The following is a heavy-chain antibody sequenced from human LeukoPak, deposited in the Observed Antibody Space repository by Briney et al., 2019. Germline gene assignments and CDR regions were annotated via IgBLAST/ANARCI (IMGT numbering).Heavy chain of an antibody. CDR3: ARRDCGGKLNSLDY. J-gene: IGHJ4*02. V-gene: IGHV3-48*02. D-gene: IGHD4-23*01. CDR2: ISSSSGII. CDR1: GFTFSSYA. Sequence: GGSLRLSRAGSGFTFSSYAMNWVRQAPGEGLEWVSYISSSSGIIYYADTVKGRYTISRDNATNTLYLRMNSPREEDTAVYYTARRDCGGKLNSLDYWGQGTLVSVSS.